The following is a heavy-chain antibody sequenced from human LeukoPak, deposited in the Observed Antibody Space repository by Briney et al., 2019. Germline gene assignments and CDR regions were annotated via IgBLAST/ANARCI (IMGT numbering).Heavy chain of an antibody. D-gene: IGHD3-3*01. CDR1: GGSISSSSYY. CDR3: ANDFWSGYTKRRTHGAFDI. V-gene: IGHV4-39*01. Sequence: SETLSLTCTVSGGSISSSSYYWGWIRQPPGKGLEWIGSIYYSGSTYYNPSLKSRVTISVDTSKNQFSLKLSSVTATDTAVYYCANDFWSGYTKRRTHGAFDIWGQGTMVTVSS. J-gene: IGHJ3*02. CDR2: IYYSGST.